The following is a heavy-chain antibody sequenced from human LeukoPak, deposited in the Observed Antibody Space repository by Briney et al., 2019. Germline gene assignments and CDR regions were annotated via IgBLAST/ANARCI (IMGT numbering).Heavy chain of an antibody. CDR2: ISAYNGNT. CDR3: ARRADSSGWYLAGLGFYYMDV. Sequence: ASVKVSCKASGYTFTSYGISWVRQAPGQGLEWMGWISAYNGNTNYAQKLQGRVTMTTDTSTSTAYMELRRLRSDDTAVYYCARRADSSGWYLAGLGFYYMDVWGKGTTVTISS. J-gene: IGHJ6*03. D-gene: IGHD6-19*01. V-gene: IGHV1-18*01. CDR1: GYTFTSYG.